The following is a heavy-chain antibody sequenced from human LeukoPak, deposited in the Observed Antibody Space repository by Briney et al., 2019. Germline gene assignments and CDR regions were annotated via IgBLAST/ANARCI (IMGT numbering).Heavy chain of an antibody. Sequence: PGGSLRLSCAASGFTFSDYSMNWVRQAPGKGLEDLSYINSDGKTTWYADSVKGRFTISRDNSKNTLYLQMNSLRAEDTAVYYCAKEGRGFGEMGLDYMDVWGKGTTVTVSS. CDR1: GFTFSDYS. J-gene: IGHJ6*03. V-gene: IGHV3-48*01. CDR2: INSDGKTT. CDR3: AKEGRGFGEMGLDYMDV. D-gene: IGHD3-10*01.